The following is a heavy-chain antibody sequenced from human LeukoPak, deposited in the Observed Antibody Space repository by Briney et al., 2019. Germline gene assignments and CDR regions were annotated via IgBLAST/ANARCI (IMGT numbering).Heavy chain of an antibody. J-gene: IGHJ4*02. CDR3: ARHYCSGGSCKPDY. V-gene: IGHV4-59*08. D-gene: IGHD2-15*01. Sequence: SETLSLTCTVSGVSITSYYWTWIRQPPGKGLEFIGYIQDTGITYYSPSLKSRVTISVDTSKNQFSLRLTSVTATDTAVYLCARHYCSGGSCKPDYWGQGTLVTVSS. CDR1: GVSITSYY. CDR2: IQDTGIT.